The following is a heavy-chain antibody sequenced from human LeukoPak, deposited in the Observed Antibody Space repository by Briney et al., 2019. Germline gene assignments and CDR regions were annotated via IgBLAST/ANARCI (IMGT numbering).Heavy chain of an antibody. Sequence: GTLRLSCAASGFTFSSYAMHWVRQAPGKGLEYVSAISSNGGSTYYANSVKGRFTISRDNSKNTLYLQMGSLRAEDMSVYYCARDRETTISLGPTAGSVNYYYYYMDVWGKGTTVTISS. V-gene: IGHV3-64*01. D-gene: IGHD5-12*01. CDR1: GFTFSSYA. CDR3: ARDRETTISLGPTAGSVNYYYYYMDV. J-gene: IGHJ6*03. CDR2: ISSNGGST.